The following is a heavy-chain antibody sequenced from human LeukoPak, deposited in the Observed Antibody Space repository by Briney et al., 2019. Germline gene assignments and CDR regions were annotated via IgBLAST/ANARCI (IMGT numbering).Heavy chain of an antibody. CDR3: ARDGYPGGDY. CDR2: ISDTGHAI. J-gene: IGHJ4*02. Sequence: GGSLRLSCAASGFTFSSYSMDWVRQAPGKGLEWVSYISDTGHAIYYADSVKGRFIISRDNAKNSLYLQMNSLRDEDTAVYYCARDGYPGGDYWGQGTLVTVSS. V-gene: IGHV3-48*02. CDR1: GFTFSSYS. D-gene: IGHD3-22*01.